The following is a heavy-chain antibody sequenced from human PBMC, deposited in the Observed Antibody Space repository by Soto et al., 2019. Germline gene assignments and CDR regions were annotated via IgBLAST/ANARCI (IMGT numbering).Heavy chain of an antibody. Sequence: SSETLSLTCTVSGGSISSSSYYWGWIRQPPGKGLEWIGSIYYSGSTYYNPSLKSRVTISVDTSKNQFSLKLSSVTAADTAVYYCARVPSGYDPNWFDPWGQGTLVTVSS. CDR2: IYYSGST. J-gene: IGHJ5*02. CDR3: ARVPSGYDPNWFDP. CDR1: GGSISSSSYY. D-gene: IGHD5-12*01. V-gene: IGHV4-39*07.